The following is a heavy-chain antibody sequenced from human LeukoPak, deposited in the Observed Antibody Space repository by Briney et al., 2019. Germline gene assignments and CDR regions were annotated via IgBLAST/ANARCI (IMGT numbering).Heavy chain of an antibody. V-gene: IGHV3-23*01. CDR3: AKAAYYYDSIEGGFDY. CDR2: ISGSGGST. CDR1: GFTFSSYA. J-gene: IGHJ4*01. D-gene: IGHD3-22*01. Sequence: PGGSLRLSCAASGFTFSSYAMSWVRQAPGKGLEWVSAISGSGGSTYYADSVKGRFTISRDNSKNTLYLQMNSLRAEDTAVYYCAKAAYYYDSIEGGFDYWGHGTTVTVSS.